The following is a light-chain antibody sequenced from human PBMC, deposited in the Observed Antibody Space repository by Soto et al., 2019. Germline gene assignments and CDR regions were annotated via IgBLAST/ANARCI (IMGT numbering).Light chain of an antibody. CDR1: QSVSSY. J-gene: IGKJ2*01. Sequence: EIVLTQSPATLALSPGERATLSCRASQSVSSYLAWYQQKPGQAPRLLIYDASNRGTGIPARFSGSGSGTDFTLTIISLETEDLAVYYCQQRSNWPPYTFGQGNKLEIK. CDR2: DAS. V-gene: IGKV3-11*01. CDR3: QQRSNWPPYT.